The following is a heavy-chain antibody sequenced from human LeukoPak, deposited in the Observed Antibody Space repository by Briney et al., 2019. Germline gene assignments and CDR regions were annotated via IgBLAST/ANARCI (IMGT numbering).Heavy chain of an antibody. D-gene: IGHD4/OR15-4a*01. J-gene: IGHJ4*02. CDR3: ARGAGPAKLDY. CDR1: GGSFSGYY. V-gene: IGHV4-34*01. Sequence: SETLSLTCAVYGGSFSGYYWSWIRQPPGKGLEWIGEINHSGSTNYNPSLKSRVTISVDTSKNQFSLKLSSVTAADMAVYYCARGAGPAKLDYWGQGTLVTVSS. CDR2: INHSGST.